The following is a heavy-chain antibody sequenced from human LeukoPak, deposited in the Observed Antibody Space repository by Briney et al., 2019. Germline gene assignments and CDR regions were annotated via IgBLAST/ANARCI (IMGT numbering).Heavy chain of an antibody. D-gene: IGHD6-25*01. CDR2: ISYDGSNK. J-gene: IGHJ5*02. CDR1: GFTFSSYA. CDR3: ARERGQAAENWFDP. V-gene: IGHV3-30-3*01. Sequence: GGSLRLSCAASGFTFSSYAMHWVRQAPGKGLEWVAVISYDGSNKYYADSVKGRLTISRDNSKNTLYLQMNSLRAEDTAVYYCARERGQAAENWFDPWGQGTLVTVSS.